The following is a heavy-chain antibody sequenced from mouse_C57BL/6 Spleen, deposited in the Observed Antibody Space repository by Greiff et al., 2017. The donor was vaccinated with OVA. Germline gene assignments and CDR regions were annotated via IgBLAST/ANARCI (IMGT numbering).Heavy chain of an antibody. Sequence: QVQLQQPGAELVMPGASVKLSCKASGYTFTSYWMHWVKQRPGQGLEWIGEIDPSDSYTNYNQKFKGKSTLTVDQSPSTAYMQLSGLASEDSAVYDCARGTDYWGQGTTLTVSS. J-gene: IGHJ2*01. V-gene: IGHV1-69*01. CDR1: GYTFTSYW. CDR2: IDPSDSYT. CDR3: ARGTDY. D-gene: IGHD3-3*01.